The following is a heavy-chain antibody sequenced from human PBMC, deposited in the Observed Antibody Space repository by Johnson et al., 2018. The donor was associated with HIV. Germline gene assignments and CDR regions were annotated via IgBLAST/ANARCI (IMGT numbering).Heavy chain of an antibody. J-gene: IGHJ3*01. CDR2: IRYDGSNK. D-gene: IGHD1-26*01. Sequence: QVQLVESGGGVVQPGGSLRLSCAASGFTFSSYGMHWVRQAPGKGLEWVAFIRYDGSNKYYPGSVKGRFTISRENAKNSLYLHMNSLRAGDTAVYYCARGERVGGTQEAFDVWGQGTMVTVSS. CDR1: GFTFSSYG. V-gene: IGHV3-30*02. CDR3: ARGERVGGTQEAFDV.